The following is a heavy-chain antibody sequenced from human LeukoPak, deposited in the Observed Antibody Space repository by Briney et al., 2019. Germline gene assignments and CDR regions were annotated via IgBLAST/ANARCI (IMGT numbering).Heavy chain of an antibody. CDR1: GYTFTGYY. D-gene: IGHD3-3*01. CDR2: INPNSGGT. Sequence: ASVKVSCKASGYTFTGYYMHWVRQAPGQGLEWMGWINPNSGGTNYAQKFQGRVTMTRDTSISTAYMELSRLRSDDTAVYYCARGGGPYYDFWSGYPMDYYYYMDVWGKGTTVTVSS. V-gene: IGHV1-2*02. J-gene: IGHJ6*03. CDR3: ARGGGPYYDFWSGYPMDYYYYMDV.